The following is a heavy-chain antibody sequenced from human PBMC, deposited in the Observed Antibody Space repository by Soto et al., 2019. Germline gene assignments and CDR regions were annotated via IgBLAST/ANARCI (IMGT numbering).Heavy chain of an antibody. V-gene: IGHV1-69*02. J-gene: IGHJ1*01. D-gene: IGHD2-15*01. Sequence: GASVEVSCKASGYTFTVYYMHWVRQAPGQGLEWMGRIIPILGIANYAQKFQGRVTITADKSTSTAYMELSSLRSEDTAVYYCARFEGCSGGSCYFTRAEYFQHWGQGTLVTVSS. CDR1: GYTFTVYY. CDR2: IIPILGIA. CDR3: ARFEGCSGGSCYFTRAEYFQH.